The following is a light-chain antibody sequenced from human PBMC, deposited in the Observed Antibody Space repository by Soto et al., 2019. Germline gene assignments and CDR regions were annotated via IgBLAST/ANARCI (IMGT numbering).Light chain of an antibody. Sequence: QSVLAQPASVSGSPGQSITISCTGTSSDVGGYNYVSWYQQHPGKAPKLMIYEVSNRPSGVSNRFSGSKSGNKASLTISGLQAEDEADYYCSSYTSSRSYVFGTGNKVTVL. CDR1: SSDVGGYNY. J-gene: IGLJ1*01. V-gene: IGLV2-14*01. CDR2: EVS. CDR3: SSYTSSRSYV.